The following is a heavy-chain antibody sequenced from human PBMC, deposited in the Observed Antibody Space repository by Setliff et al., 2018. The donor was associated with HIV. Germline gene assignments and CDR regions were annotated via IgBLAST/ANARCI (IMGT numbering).Heavy chain of an antibody. CDR2: INPNDGAT. V-gene: IGHV1-46*01. Sequence: ASVKVSCKASGYTFTSYFLHWVRQAPGQGLEWMGIINPNDGATTYAQNFEGSVTMTRDTSTNTVYMELRSLTSEDTAVFYCAREYHIEATYTRLANYFDSWGQGTLVTVSS. J-gene: IGHJ4*02. CDR3: AREYHIEATYTRLANYFDS. CDR1: GYTFTSYF. D-gene: IGHD6-19*01.